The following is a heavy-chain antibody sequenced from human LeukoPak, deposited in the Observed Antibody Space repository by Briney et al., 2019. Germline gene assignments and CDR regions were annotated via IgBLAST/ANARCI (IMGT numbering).Heavy chain of an antibody. CDR1: GYTFTSYA. Sequence: VASVKVSCKASGYTFTSYAMHWVRQAPGQRLEWMGWINAGNGNTKYSQKFQGRVTITRDTSASTAYMELSSLRSEDTAVYYCARDRGSGIWGIVPAAIHNWFDPWGQGTLVTVSS. CDR2: INAGNGNT. V-gene: IGHV1-3*01. CDR3: ARDRGSGIWGIVPAAIHNWFDP. J-gene: IGHJ5*02. D-gene: IGHD2-2*02.